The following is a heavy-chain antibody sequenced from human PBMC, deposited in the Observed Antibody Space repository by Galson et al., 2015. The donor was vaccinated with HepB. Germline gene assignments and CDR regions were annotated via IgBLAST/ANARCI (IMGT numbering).Heavy chain of an antibody. CDR2: IYSGGST. Sequence: SLRLSCAASGFTVSNNYMSWVRQAPGKGLEWVSVIYSGGSTYYAASVKGRFTISRDNSKNTLYLQMNSLRAEDTAVYYCASEKGYCSGGSCFDYWGQGTLVTVSS. CDR3: ASEKGYCSGGSCFDY. J-gene: IGHJ4*02. CDR1: GFTVSNNY. D-gene: IGHD2-15*01. V-gene: IGHV3-66*01.